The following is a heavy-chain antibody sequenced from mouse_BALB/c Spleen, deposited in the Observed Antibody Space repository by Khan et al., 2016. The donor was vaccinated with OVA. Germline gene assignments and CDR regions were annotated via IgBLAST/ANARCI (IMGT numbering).Heavy chain of an antibody. Sequence: QIQLVQSGAELAKPGASVKMSCKTSGYTFTEYTLHWVKQRHGQGLEWIGDIDPKNGDTSYNQKFKDKATLTVEKSSSTACMQLRSLTFEDSAVYYCARDAVHYWGQGTSVTVSS. J-gene: IGHJ4*01. CDR1: GYTFTEYT. V-gene: IGHV1S26*01. CDR3: ARDAVHY. CDR2: IDPKNGDT. D-gene: IGHD1-1*01.